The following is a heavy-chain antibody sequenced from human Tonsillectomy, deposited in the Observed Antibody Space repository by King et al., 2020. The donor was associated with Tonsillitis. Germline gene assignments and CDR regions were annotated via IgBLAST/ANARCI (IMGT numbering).Heavy chain of an antibody. CDR1: GFTFIHYA. J-gene: IGHJ3*02. V-gene: IGHV3-23*04. Sequence: VQLVESGGGLVQPGGSLRLSCAASGFTFIHYAMSWVRQAPGKGLEWVSAISCNGGSTYYADSVKGRFTISRDNPKNTLYLQMNSLRAEDTAVYYCAKVAYYYDSSGPDAFDIWGQGTMVTVSS. CDR2: ISCNGGST. CDR3: AKVAYYYDSSGPDAFDI. D-gene: IGHD3-22*01.